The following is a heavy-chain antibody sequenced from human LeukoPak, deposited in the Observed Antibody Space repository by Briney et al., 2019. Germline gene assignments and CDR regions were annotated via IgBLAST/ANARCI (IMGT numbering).Heavy chain of an antibody. J-gene: IGHJ6*02. Sequence: GASVKVSCKASGGTFSSYAISWVRQAPGQGLEWMGGIIPIFGTANYAQKFQGRVTITADESTSTAYMELSSLRSEDTAVYYCARESSYYGSGSLGLRAPTDYGMDVWGQGTTVTVSS. D-gene: IGHD3-10*01. CDR2: IIPIFGTA. CDR1: GGTFSSYA. CDR3: ARESSYYGSGSLGLRAPTDYGMDV. V-gene: IGHV1-69*13.